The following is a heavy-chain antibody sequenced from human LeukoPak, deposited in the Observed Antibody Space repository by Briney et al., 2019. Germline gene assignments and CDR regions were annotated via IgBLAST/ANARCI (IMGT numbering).Heavy chain of an antibody. J-gene: IGHJ4*02. Sequence: GGSLRLSCAASGFRFDDYAMHWVRQAPGKGLEWVSGVSWNSGRIGYADSVKGRFTISRDNAKNSLYLQMNSLRAEDTALYYCAKGYCIGASCQEEYWGQGTLVTVSS. V-gene: IGHV3-9*01. CDR3: AKGYCIGASCQEEY. CDR1: GFRFDDYA. CDR2: VSWNSGRI. D-gene: IGHD2-15*01.